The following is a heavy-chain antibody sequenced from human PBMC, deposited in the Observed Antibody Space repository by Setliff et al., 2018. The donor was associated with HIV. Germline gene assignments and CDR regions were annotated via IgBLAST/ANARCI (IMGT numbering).Heavy chain of an antibody. CDR3: ARNHLNYASGNTKTSGAYYFDS. CDR2: IYPDDSDA. D-gene: IGHD3-10*01. CDR1: GYSFSTYW. J-gene: IGHJ4*02. V-gene: IGHV5-51*01. Sequence: GESLKISCKGSGYSFSTYWIAWVRQMPGRGLEVMGLIYPDDSDARYNPSFQGPVTISADKSISTAYLQWSSLKASDSAIFYCARNHLNYASGNTKTSGAYYFDSWGQGTLVTVSS.